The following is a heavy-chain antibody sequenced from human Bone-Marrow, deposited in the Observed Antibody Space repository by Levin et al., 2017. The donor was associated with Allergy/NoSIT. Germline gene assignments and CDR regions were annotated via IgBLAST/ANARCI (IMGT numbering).Heavy chain of an antibody. D-gene: IGHD1-1*01. V-gene: IGHV3-30*03. Sequence: SCTASGFTFSDFNMHWVRQAPGKGLQWVALISYDGIDKIYSDFVKGRFRISRDKNTLYLQMNNLGPEDTALYYCARDATFLQQETIDYWGQGALVTVSS. CDR1: GFTFSDFN. J-gene: IGHJ4*02. CDR2: ISYDGIDK. CDR3: ARDATFLQQETIDY.